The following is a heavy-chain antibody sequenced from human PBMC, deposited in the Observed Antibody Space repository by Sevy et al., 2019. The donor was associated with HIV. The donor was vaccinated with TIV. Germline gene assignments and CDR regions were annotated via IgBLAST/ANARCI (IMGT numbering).Heavy chain of an antibody. D-gene: IGHD3-22*01. CDR2: IRYDGSNK. J-gene: IGHJ4*02. CDR3: AKSPDSSGYYYYFDY. CDR1: GFTFSSYG. Sequence: GGSLRLSCAASGFTFSSYGMHWVRQAPGKGLEWVAFIRYDGSNKYYADSVKDRFTISRDNSKNTLYLQMNSLRAEDTAVYYCAKSPDSSGYYYYFDYWGQGTLVTVSS. V-gene: IGHV3-30*02.